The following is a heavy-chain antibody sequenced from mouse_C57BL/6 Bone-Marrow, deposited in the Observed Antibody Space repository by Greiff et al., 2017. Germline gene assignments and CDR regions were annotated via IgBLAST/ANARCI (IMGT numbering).Heavy chain of an antibody. V-gene: IGHV1-81*01. CDR3: ARAPYFGSSYPAWFAD. J-gene: IGHJ3*01. Sequence: QVQLQQSGAELARPGASVKLSCKASGYTFTSYGISWVKQRTGPGLEWIGEIYPRSGNTYYNEQLKGKATLTAAQTSSTAYMELRRLTSEDSAVYFCARAPYFGSSYPAWFADWVQGSLVTVSA. D-gene: IGHD1-1*01. CDR1: GYTFTSYG. CDR2: IYPRSGNT.